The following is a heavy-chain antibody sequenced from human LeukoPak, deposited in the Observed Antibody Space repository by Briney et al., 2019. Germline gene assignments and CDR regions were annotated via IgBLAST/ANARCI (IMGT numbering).Heavy chain of an antibody. CDR2: ISGSGGST. D-gene: IGHD2-21*01. CDR3: AKGRRCGGDCRTPYFDY. V-gene: IGHV3-23*01. J-gene: IGHJ4*02. Sequence: GGSLRLSCAAPGFTFSSYAMSWVRQAPGKGLEWVSAISGSGGSTYYADSVKGRFTISRDNSKNTLYLQMNSLRAEDTAVYYCAKGRRCGGDCRTPYFDYWGQGTLVTVSS. CDR1: GFTFSSYA.